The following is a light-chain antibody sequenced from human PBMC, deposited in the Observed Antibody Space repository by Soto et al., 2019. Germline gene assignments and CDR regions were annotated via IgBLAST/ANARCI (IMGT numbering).Light chain of an antibody. CDR3: FSKISGFVYG. CDR1: NTDLGVYGY. V-gene: IGLV2-14*01. Sequence: QSVLAQPASVSGSFGQSITISCSGPNTDLGVYGYVSWYQHHPGKAPKLLIYDVNNRPPGISDRFSGSKSGDTASLTISGLQAEDEADYFCFSKISGFVYGFGTGTKVTVL. CDR2: DVN. J-gene: IGLJ1*01.